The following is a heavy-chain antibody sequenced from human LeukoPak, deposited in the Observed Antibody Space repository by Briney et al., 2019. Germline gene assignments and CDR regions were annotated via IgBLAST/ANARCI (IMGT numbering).Heavy chain of an antibody. V-gene: IGHV3-11*04. CDR1: GFTFSDYY. J-gene: IGHJ4*02. CDR2: ISSSGSTI. Sequence: GGSLRLSCAASGFTFSDYYMSWIRQAPGKGLEWVSYISSSGSTIYYADSVKGRFTISGDNAKNSLYLQMNSLRAEDTAVYYCARATFGVVPYFDYWGQGTLVTVSS. CDR3: ARATFGVVPYFDY. D-gene: IGHD3-3*01.